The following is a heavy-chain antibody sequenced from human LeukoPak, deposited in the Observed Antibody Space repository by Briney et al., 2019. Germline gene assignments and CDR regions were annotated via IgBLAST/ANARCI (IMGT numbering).Heavy chain of an antibody. D-gene: IGHD5-24*01. CDR1: GYSFTSYW. CDR2: IYPGDSDT. V-gene: IGHV5-51*01. Sequence: GESLKISCKGSGYSFTSYWIGWVRQMPGKGLEWMGIIYPGDSDTRYSPSFQGQVTISADKSISTAYLQRSSLKASDTAMYYCARSPLEMATHGDFDYWGQGTLVTVSS. J-gene: IGHJ4*02. CDR3: ARSPLEMATHGDFDY.